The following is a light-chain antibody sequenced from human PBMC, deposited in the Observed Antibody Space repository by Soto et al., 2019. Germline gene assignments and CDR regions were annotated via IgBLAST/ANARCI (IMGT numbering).Light chain of an antibody. Sequence: DIQMTQSPSSLSASVGDTVTITCRASQGIIDYLAWYQQRPGKVPKLLIYAASTLQAGVPSRLSGSGAGTDFTLTISSLQPEDVGSYYCQKYDTDPQTFGQGTRVEIK. V-gene: IGKV1-27*01. CDR1: QGIIDY. CDR3: QKYDTDPQT. CDR2: AAS. J-gene: IGKJ1*01.